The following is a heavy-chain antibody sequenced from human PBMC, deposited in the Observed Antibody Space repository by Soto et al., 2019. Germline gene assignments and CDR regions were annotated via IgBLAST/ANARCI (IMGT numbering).Heavy chain of an antibody. D-gene: IGHD3-10*01. J-gene: IGHJ6*03. V-gene: IGHV4-59*08. Sequence: PSETLSVTCTVAGGSISSYYWSWIRQPPGKGLEWIGYIYYSGSTNYNPSLKSRVTISVDTSKNQFSLKLSSVTAADTAVYYCARRTRRNYYGSGSFYYMDVWGKGTTVTVSS. CDR1: GGSISSYY. CDR3: ARRTRRNYYGSGSFYYMDV. CDR2: IYYSGST.